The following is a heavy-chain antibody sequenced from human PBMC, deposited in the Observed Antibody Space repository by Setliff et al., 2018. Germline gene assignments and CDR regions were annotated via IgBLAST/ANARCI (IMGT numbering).Heavy chain of an antibody. CDR2: ASASGST. D-gene: IGHD4-17*01. V-gene: IGHV4-4*07. Sequence: PSETLSLTCTVSGASISDYYWTWIRQPAGKELEWIGRASASGSTTYNPSLKSRVTMSVDTSRNQISLNLTSVTAADTAMYYCAGVYGENDLPDIWGQGTMVTVSS. J-gene: IGHJ3*02. CDR3: AGVYGENDLPDI. CDR1: GASISDYY.